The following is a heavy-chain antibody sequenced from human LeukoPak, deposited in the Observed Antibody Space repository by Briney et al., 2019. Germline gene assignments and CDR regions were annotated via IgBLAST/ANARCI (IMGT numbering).Heavy chain of an antibody. J-gene: IGHJ4*02. CDR3: ARRITIFGVANYFDY. Sequence: GESLKISCKGSGYSFTSYWIGWVRQMPGKGLEWMGTIYPGDSDTRYSPSFQGQVTISADKSISTAYLQWSSLKASDTAMYYCARRITIFGVANYFDYWGQGTLVTVSS. D-gene: IGHD3-3*01. V-gene: IGHV5-51*01. CDR1: GYSFTSYW. CDR2: IYPGDSDT.